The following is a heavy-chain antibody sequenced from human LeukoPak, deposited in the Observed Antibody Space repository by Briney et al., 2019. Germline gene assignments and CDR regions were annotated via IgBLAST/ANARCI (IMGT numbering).Heavy chain of an antibody. Sequence: GASVKVSFKASGYTFTSYGISWVRQAPGQGLEWMGWISAYNGNTNYAQKLQGRVTMTTDTSTSTAYMELRSLRSDDTAVYYCARPAHYDFWSGYSYYFDYWGQGTLVTVSS. CDR1: GYTFTSYG. V-gene: IGHV1-18*01. CDR3: ARPAHYDFWSGYSYYFDY. D-gene: IGHD3-3*01. J-gene: IGHJ4*02. CDR2: ISAYNGNT.